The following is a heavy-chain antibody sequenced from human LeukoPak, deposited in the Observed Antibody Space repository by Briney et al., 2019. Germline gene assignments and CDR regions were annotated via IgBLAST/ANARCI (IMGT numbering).Heavy chain of an antibody. J-gene: IGHJ4*02. Sequence: GGSLRLSCAASGFTFSIYWMSWVRQAPGKGLEWVSAISGSGGSTYYADSVKGRFTISRDNSKNTLYLQMNSLRAEDTAVYYCARAGGSFDYWGQGTLVTVSS. V-gene: IGHV3-23*01. CDR3: ARAGGSFDY. CDR1: GFTFSIYW. CDR2: ISGSGGST. D-gene: IGHD2-15*01.